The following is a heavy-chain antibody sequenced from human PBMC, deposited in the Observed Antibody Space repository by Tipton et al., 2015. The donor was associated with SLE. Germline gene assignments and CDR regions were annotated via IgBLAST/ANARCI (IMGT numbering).Heavy chain of an antibody. V-gene: IGHV1-69*01. J-gene: IGHJ6*02. Sequence: QSGAEVKKPGSSVKVSCKASGGTFSSYAISWVRQAPGQGLEWMGGIIPIFGTANHAQKFQGRVTITADESTSTAYMELSSLRSEDTAVYYCARDRSYYDILTGYYLYYYGMDVWGQGTTVTVSS. D-gene: IGHD3-9*01. CDR3: ARDRSYYDILTGYYLYYYGMDV. CDR1: GGTFSSYA. CDR2: IIPIFGTA.